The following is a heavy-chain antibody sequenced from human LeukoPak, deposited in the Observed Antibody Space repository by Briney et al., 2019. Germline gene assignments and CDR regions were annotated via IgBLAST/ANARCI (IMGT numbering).Heavy chain of an antibody. Sequence: PGGSLRLSCAASGFTFSSYSMNWVRQAPGKGLEWVSYISSSSSTIYYADSVKGRFTISRDNAKNPLYLQMNSLRAEDTAVYYCARGARKGDDYGGFFDYWGQGTLVTVSS. V-gene: IGHV3-48*01. D-gene: IGHD4-23*01. J-gene: IGHJ4*02. CDR1: GFTFSSYS. CDR2: ISSSSSTI. CDR3: ARGARKGDDYGGFFDY.